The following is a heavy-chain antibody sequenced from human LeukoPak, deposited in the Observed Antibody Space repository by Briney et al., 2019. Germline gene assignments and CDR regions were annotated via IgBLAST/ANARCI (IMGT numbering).Heavy chain of an antibody. D-gene: IGHD4-17*01. J-gene: IGHJ4*02. V-gene: IGHV3-21*01. CDR1: GFTFTTYG. CDR3: ARGHTAVTRHFDF. Sequence: GGSLRLSCEASGFTFTTYGMTWVRQAPGKGLEWVSIISSGSSAIFSADALKGRFTISRDDAKNLLYLDMNSLRAEDTAVYYCARGHTAVTRHFDFWGQGTLVTVSS. CDR2: ISSGSSAI.